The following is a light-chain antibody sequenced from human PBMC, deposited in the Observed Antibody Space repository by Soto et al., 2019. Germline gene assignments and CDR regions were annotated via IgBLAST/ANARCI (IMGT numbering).Light chain of an antibody. V-gene: IGKV3-20*01. CDR3: QKYNSAPLT. J-gene: IGKJ4*01. Sequence: IVLTQSPGTLSLSPGERATLSCRASQRISSSYLAWYQQKPGQAPRLLIYGASSRATGIPDRFSGSGSGTDFTLTISSLQPEDVAAYYCQKYNSAPLTFGGGTKVEIK. CDR1: QRISSSY. CDR2: GAS.